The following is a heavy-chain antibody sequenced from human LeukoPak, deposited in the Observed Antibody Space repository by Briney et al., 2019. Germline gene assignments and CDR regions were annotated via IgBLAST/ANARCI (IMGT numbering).Heavy chain of an antibody. Sequence: PGGSLRLSCAASGFTFDDYAMHWIRQAPGKGLEWVSGIHWNSGSLGYADSVKGRFTISRDNAKNSLFLQMNSLRTEDTALYYCAKDSGYTYGPLDVWGPGTTVTVSS. CDR3: AKDSGYTYGPLDV. CDR1: GFTFDDYA. D-gene: IGHD5-18*01. V-gene: IGHV3-9*01. J-gene: IGHJ6*02. CDR2: IHWNSGSL.